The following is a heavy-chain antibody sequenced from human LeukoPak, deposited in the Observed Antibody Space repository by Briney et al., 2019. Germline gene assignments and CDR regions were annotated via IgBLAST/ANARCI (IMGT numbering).Heavy chain of an antibody. CDR2: IYYSGST. Sequence: PSETLSLTCTVSGGSISGGDYYWSRIRQPPGKGLEWIGYIYYSGSTYYNPSLKSRVTISVDTSKNQFSLKLSSVTAADTAVYYCARENGNFDYWGQGTLVTVSS. CDR1: GGSISGGDYY. J-gene: IGHJ4*02. D-gene: IGHD1-26*01. V-gene: IGHV4-30-4*01. CDR3: ARENGNFDY.